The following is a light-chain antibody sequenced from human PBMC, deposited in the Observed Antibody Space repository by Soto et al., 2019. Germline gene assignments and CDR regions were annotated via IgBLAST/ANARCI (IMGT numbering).Light chain of an antibody. CDR1: ISDVGAYNY. Sequence: QAVVTQPASMSGSPGQSITLSCTGTISDVGAYNYVSWYQQHPGKAPKLMIFDVINRPSGVSNRFSGSKSGNTASLTISGLQAEDEADYYCSSYTTPRTVLFGGGTKLTVL. CDR3: SSYTTPRTVL. CDR2: DVI. J-gene: IGLJ2*01. V-gene: IGLV2-14*03.